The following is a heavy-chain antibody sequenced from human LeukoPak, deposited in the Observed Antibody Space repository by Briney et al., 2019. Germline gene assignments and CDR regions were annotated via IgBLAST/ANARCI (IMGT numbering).Heavy chain of an antibody. D-gene: IGHD3-10*01. J-gene: IGHJ2*01. V-gene: IGHV4-4*07. Sequence: SETLSLTCTVSGGSISSYYWSWIRQPAGKGLESIGHISTSGSTNYNPSLKSRVTMSVDTSKNQFSLKLSSVTAADTAVYYCARDSEYGSGSYYNDWYFDLWGRGTLVTVSS. CDR3: ARDSEYGSGSYYNDWYFDL. CDR2: ISTSGST. CDR1: GGSISSYY.